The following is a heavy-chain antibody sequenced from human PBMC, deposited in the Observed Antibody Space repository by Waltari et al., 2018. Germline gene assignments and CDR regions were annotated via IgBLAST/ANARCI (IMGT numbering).Heavy chain of an antibody. J-gene: IGHJ4*02. D-gene: IGHD5-18*01. CDR1: GYDFIDYD. CDR3: ARGYIYGFDS. Sequence: QVQLVQSGAEVKKPGASVKVPCKASGYDFIDYDLNWVRQATGQGLEWMGWLSVSSGATGYAPKFQGRVTITRNTSMSTAYMEVSSLTSEDTAVYYCARGYIYGFDSWGQGTLLTVSS. V-gene: IGHV1-8*03. CDR2: LSVSSGAT.